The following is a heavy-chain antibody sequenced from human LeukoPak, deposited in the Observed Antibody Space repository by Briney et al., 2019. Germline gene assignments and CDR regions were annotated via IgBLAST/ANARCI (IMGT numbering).Heavy chain of an antibody. V-gene: IGHV4-30-4*08. CDR3: ARGAIVVVPARYYSDY. D-gene: IGHD2-2*01. CDR1: GGSISSGDYY. J-gene: IGHJ4*02. Sequence: PSQTLSLTCTVSGGSISSGDYYWSWIRQPPGKGLEWIGYIYYSGSTYYNPSLKSRVTISVDTSKNQFSLKLSSVTAADTAVYYCARGAIVVVPARYYSDYWGQGTLVTVSS. CDR2: IYYSGST.